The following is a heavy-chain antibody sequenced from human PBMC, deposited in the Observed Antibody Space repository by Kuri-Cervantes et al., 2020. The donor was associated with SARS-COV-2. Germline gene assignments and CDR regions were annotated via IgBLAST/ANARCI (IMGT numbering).Heavy chain of an antibody. J-gene: IGHJ4*02. CDR2: VYSSGST. CDR3: TRAGYDNSGYYYSFDF. D-gene: IGHD3-22*01. Sequence: ESLKISCAASGFTVSSNYMSWVRQPPGKGLEWIGYVYSSGSTNYSPSLKSRVTMSVDTSKNQFSLKLTSVTAADTAVYYCTRAGYDNSGYYYSFDFWGQGTLVTVSS. CDR1: GFTVSSNY. V-gene: IGHV4-59*02.